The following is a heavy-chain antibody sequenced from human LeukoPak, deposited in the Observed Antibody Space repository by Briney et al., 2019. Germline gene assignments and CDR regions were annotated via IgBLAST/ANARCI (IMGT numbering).Heavy chain of an antibody. Sequence: GGSLRLSCAASGFTFSSYAMSWVRQAPGKGLEWVSAISGSGGSTYYADSVKGRFTISRDNSKNTLYLQMNSLRADDTAVYYCAKTYDYDDYGPFDYWGQGTLVTVSS. D-gene: IGHD4-17*01. CDR3: AKTYDYDDYGPFDY. CDR1: GFTFSSYA. CDR2: ISGSGGST. J-gene: IGHJ4*02. V-gene: IGHV3-23*01.